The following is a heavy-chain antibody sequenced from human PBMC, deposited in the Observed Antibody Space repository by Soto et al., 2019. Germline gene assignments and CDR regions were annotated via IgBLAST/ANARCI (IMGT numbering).Heavy chain of an antibody. D-gene: IGHD1-26*01. V-gene: IGHV4-34*12. CDR1: GGSVSNKTYY. CDR3: ARQRPTDGRWEFANYYGMDV. CDR2: IIHSEST. J-gene: IGHJ6*02. Sequence: PSETLSLTCSVSGGSVSNKTYYWSWVRQPPGKGLEWIGEIIHSESTKYSPSLKSRVTISVDTSKNQFSLKLSSVTAADTAVYYCARQRPTDGRWEFANYYGMDVWGQGTPVTVSS.